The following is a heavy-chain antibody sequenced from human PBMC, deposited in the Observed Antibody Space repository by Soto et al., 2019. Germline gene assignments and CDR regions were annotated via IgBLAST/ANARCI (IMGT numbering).Heavy chain of an antibody. Sequence: QVQLVQSGAEVKQPGASVKVSCKASGYTFTTYGMSGVRQAPGHGREWMGWISAYNGNTNYAQKLQGRVTMTTDTSTSSADMELRSLTSDDTAVYYCARGRPANYGMDVWGQGTTVTVSS. CDR3: ARGRPANYGMDV. V-gene: IGHV1-18*01. J-gene: IGHJ6*02. CDR1: GYTFTTYG. CDR2: ISAYNGNT.